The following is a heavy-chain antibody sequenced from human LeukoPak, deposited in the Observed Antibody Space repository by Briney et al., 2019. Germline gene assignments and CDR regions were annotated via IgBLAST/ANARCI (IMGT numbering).Heavy chain of an antibody. Sequence: PGGSLRLSCAASGFTFSAYDMHWVRQAPGKGLEWVAVLWDDGSRKYSADSVRGRFTISRDNSKNTLYLQMNSLRAEDTAVYYCAKGLKYCSGGSCSLYMDVWGKGTTVTVYS. J-gene: IGHJ6*03. V-gene: IGHV3-33*06. CDR2: LWDDGSRK. D-gene: IGHD2-15*01. CDR3: AKGLKYCSGGSCSLYMDV. CDR1: GFTFSAYD.